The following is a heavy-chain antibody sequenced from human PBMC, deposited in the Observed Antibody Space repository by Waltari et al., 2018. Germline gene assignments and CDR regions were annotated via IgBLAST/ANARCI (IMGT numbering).Heavy chain of an antibody. V-gene: IGHV4-61*09. Sequence: QVQLQESGPGLVKPSQTLSLTCTVSGGSISSGSYYWSWIRQPAGKGLEWIGYIYTSGSTNYNPSLKSRVTISVDTSKNQFSLKLSSVTAADTAVYYCASNSDVSSSYYFDYWGQGTLVTVSS. J-gene: IGHJ4*02. CDR2: IYTSGST. CDR1: GGSISSGSYY. D-gene: IGHD6-6*01. CDR3: ASNSDVSSSYYFDY.